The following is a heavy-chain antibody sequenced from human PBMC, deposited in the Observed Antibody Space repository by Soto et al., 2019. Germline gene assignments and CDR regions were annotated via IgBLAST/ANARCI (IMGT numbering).Heavy chain of an antibody. CDR2: IRYDGSNI. D-gene: IGHD3-16*01. Sequence: QVQLVESGGGVVQPGRSLRLSCVASGFTFSGYGMHWVRQAPGKGLEWVAIIRYDGSNIYYADFVRGRFAISRDNSKHAVFLQMDSPGAEDTAVYYCASDGVGATAFWGYLDYWGQGALVTVSS. CDR3: ASDGVGATAFWGYLDY. J-gene: IGHJ4*02. V-gene: IGHV3-33*01. CDR1: GFTFSGYG.